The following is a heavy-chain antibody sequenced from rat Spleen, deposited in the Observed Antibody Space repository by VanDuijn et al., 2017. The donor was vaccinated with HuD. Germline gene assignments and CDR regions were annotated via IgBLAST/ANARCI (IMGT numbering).Heavy chain of an antibody. D-gene: IGHD4-3*01. CDR2: INKDSRTI. Sequence: EVKLVESGGGLVQPGRSLKLSCAASGFNFNEYWMGWVRQAPGKGLEWIGEINKDSRTIKYNPSLKEKFTISRDNGQNTLYLQMSKVGSEDTAIYYCVREEFGVRFWGQGVMVTVSS. J-gene: IGHJ2*01. CDR3: VREEFGVRF. CDR1: GFNFNEYW. V-gene: IGHV4-2*01.